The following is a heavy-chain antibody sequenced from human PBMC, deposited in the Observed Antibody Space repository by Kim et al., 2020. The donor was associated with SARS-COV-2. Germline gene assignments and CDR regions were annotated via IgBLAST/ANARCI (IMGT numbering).Heavy chain of an antibody. CDR1: GFPFNGQA. Sequence: GGSLRLSCAASGFPFNGQAMTWVRQAPGKGLEWVSSIPGSGGSTFYADSVKGRFTISRDNSKNTLYLQMNSLRAGDTAVYYCVKGQIFFDACGQGTLVSVS. CDR2: IPGSGGST. V-gene: IGHV3-23*01. CDR3: VKGQIFFDA. J-gene: IGHJ4*02.